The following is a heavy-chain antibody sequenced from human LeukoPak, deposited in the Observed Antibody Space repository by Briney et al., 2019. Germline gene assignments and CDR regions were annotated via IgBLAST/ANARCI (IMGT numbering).Heavy chain of an antibody. CDR3: ARFSSSSGGFDY. Sequence: GGSLRLSCEASGFTFSDYYMSWIRQAPGKGLEWVSYISSSGSTIYYADSVKGRFTISRDNAKNSLHLQMNSLRSEDTAVYYCARFSSSSGGFDYWGQGTLVTVSS. V-gene: IGHV3-11*04. D-gene: IGHD6-6*01. CDR1: GFTFSDYY. J-gene: IGHJ4*02. CDR2: ISSSGSTI.